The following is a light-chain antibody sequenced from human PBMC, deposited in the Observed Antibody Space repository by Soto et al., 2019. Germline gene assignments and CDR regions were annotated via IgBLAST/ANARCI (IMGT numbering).Light chain of an antibody. Sequence: NFMLTQPHSLSESPGKTVTISCTGSSGRIASNYVQWYQQRPGSAPTTVIFQNNQRPSGVPDRFSGSIDSSSNSASLTISGLKTEDEADYFCQSYDTSNRGVFGGGTKLTVL. CDR2: QNN. CDR3: QSYDTSNRGV. CDR1: SGRIASNY. V-gene: IGLV6-57*02. J-gene: IGLJ3*02.